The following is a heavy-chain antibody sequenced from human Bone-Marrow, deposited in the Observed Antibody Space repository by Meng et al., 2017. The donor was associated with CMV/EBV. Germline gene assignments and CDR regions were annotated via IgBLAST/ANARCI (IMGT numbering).Heavy chain of an antibody. Sequence: SETLSLTCAVYGGSFSGYYWSWIRQPPGKGLEWIGYIYYSGSTYYNPSLKSRVTISVDTSKNQFSLKLSSVTAADTAVYYCARTNSCLGGSCYSGLDPWGQGTLVTVSS. CDR2: IYYSGST. J-gene: IGHJ5*02. D-gene: IGHD2-15*01. CDR1: GGSFSGYY. V-gene: IGHV4-30-4*08. CDR3: ARTNSCLGGSCYSGLDP.